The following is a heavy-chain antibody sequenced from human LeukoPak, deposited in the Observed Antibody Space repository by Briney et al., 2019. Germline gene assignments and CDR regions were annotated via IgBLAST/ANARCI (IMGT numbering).Heavy chain of an antibody. CDR2: INSDARST. CDR3: AKEGDYYNSIVPNY. D-gene: IGHD3-22*01. CDR1: GFTFSNYW. J-gene: IGHJ4*02. V-gene: IGHV3-74*01. Sequence: GGSLRLSCAASGFTFSNYWMHWVRQAPGKGLVWVSRINSDARSTSYADSVKGRFTISKDNSKTTLYLQMNSLRAEDTAVYYCAKEGDYYNSIVPNYWGQGTLVTVSS.